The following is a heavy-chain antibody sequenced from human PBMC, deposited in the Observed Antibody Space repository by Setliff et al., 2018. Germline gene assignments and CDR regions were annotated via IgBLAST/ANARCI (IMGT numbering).Heavy chain of an antibody. CDR3: ARVRDCSGGICHRGFHHYMDV. V-gene: IGHV1-69*13. CDR1: GGTFSSYA. J-gene: IGHJ6*03. CDR2: IIPMFGTT. Sequence: SVKVSCKASGGTFSSYAIDWVRQAPGQGLEWMGGIIPMFGTTNYAQRFRGRVTITADESTTTAYLERTSLRSEDTAVYYCARVRDCSGGICHRGFHHYMDVWGKGTTVTV. D-gene: IGHD2-15*01.